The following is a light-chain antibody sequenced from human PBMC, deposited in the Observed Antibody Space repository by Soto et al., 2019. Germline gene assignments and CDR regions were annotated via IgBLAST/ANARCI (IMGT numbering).Light chain of an antibody. CDR3: QQYANSPRT. J-gene: IGKJ1*01. CDR1: ESVGKNF. CDR2: GAS. V-gene: IGKV3-20*01. Sequence: EIVLTQSPGTLSLSPGERATLSCRASESVGKNFVAWYQQKPGQAPRIVIHGASNRATGIPDRFSGSGSGTDFTLTISRLEPEDVAVYYCQQYANSPRTFGQGTKVGI.